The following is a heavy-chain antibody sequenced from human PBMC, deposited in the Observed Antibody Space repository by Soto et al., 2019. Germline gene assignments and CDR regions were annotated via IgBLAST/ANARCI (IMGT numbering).Heavy chain of an antibody. D-gene: IGHD5-12*01. V-gene: IGHV1-46*01. CDR3: ARDTSGSSLNGLDV. J-gene: IGHJ6*02. CDR1: GSAITRYY. Sequence: QVDLVQSGAEVKKPGASVTISCKAYGSAITRYYIHWVRQAPGRGLEWMGIINPGGGSASSAQKLHERVTIDKDTSTGTVYMDLSILRTEDTAVYYCARDTSGSSLNGLDVWGQGTTVNVSS. CDR2: INPGGGSA.